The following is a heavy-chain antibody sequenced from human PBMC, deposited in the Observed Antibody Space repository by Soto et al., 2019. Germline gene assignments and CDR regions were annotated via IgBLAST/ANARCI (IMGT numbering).Heavy chain of an antibody. CDR2: ISSSSSTI. V-gene: IGHV3-48*02. Sequence: GGSLRLSCAASGFTFSSYAMHWVRQAPGKGLEWVSYISSSSSTIYYADSVKGRFTISRDNAKNSLYLQMNSLRDEDTAVYYWARDRRAAAGNDSGWEVWGQGTSVTVSS. CDR1: GFTFSSYA. CDR3: ARDRRAAAGNDSGWEV. D-gene: IGHD6-25*01. J-gene: IGHJ6*02.